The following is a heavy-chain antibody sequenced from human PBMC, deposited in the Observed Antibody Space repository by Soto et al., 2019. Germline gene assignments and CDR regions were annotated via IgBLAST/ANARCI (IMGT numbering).Heavy chain of an antibody. V-gene: IGHV4-30-4*01. J-gene: IGHJ6*04. CDR2: IYNSGST. CDR1: GGSISSGDYF. D-gene: IGHD3-3*01. Sequence: SETLSLTCTVSGGSISSGDYFWSWIRQPPXKGLEWIGYIYNSGSTHYNPSLRSRVIISVDTSKNQFSMKLSSVTAADTAVYYCARRRMYHDFWSGYSSYYYYVMDVWGEGTTVTGSS. CDR3: ARRRMYHDFWSGYSSYYYYVMDV.